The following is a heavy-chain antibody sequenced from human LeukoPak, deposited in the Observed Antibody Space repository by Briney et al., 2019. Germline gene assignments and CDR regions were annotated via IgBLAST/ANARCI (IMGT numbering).Heavy chain of an antibody. V-gene: IGHV3-9*01. Sequence: GGSLRLSCAASGFTFDDYAMHWVRQAPGKGLEWVSGISWNSGSIGYADSVKGRFTISRDNAKNSLYLQMNSLRAEDTALYYCAKVYVPSSRTTVDAFDIWGQGTMVTVSS. J-gene: IGHJ3*02. CDR3: AKVYVPSSRTTVDAFDI. D-gene: IGHD1/OR15-1a*01. CDR2: ISWNSGSI. CDR1: GFTFDDYA.